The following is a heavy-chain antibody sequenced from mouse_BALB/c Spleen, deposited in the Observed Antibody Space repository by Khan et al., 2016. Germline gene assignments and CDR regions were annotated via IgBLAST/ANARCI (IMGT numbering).Heavy chain of an antibody. Sequence: EVKLEESGGGLVQPGGSMKLSCVASGFTFSNYWMNWVRQSPEKGLEWVAEIRLKSNNYATHYAESVKGRFTISRDDSKSSVYLQMNNLRAEGTGIYYCTSGNYYWGQGTTLTVSS. CDR3: TSGNYY. J-gene: IGHJ2*01. CDR1: GFTFSNYW. V-gene: IGHV6-6*02. CDR2: IRLKSNNYAT. D-gene: IGHD2-1*01.